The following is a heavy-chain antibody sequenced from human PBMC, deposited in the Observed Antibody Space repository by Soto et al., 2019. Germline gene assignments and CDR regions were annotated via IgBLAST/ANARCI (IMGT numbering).Heavy chain of an antibody. D-gene: IGHD7-27*01. CDR3: ATDTGDGTFDF. CDR2: INAGYGNT. V-gene: IGHV1-3*01. J-gene: IGHJ4*02. Sequence: ASVKVSCKASGYTFSSYAMHWVRQAPGQRLEWMGWINAGYGNTKSSQKFQDRVTISRDTSASTAYMELTSLRSEDTAVYYCATDTGDGTFDFWGQGTLVTVSS. CDR1: GYTFSSYA.